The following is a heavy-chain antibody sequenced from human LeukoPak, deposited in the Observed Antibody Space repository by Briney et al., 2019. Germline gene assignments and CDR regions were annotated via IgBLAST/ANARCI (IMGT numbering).Heavy chain of an antibody. Sequence: ASVKVSCXASGYTFTGYYMHWVRLAPGQGLEWMGWINPNSGGTNYAQKFQGRVTMTRDTSISTAYMELSRLRSDDTAVYYCARLSSSFPLGSPIDYWGQGTLVTVSS. D-gene: IGHD6-13*01. CDR3: ARLSSSFPLGSPIDY. J-gene: IGHJ4*02. CDR1: GYTFTGYY. CDR2: INPNSGGT. V-gene: IGHV1-2*02.